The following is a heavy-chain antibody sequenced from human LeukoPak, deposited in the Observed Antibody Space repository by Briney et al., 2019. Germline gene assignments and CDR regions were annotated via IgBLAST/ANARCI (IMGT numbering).Heavy chain of an antibody. CDR2: INHSGST. CDR3: ARVKTYCSSTSCYRRDYLDY. J-gene: IGHJ4*02. CDR1: GGSFSGYY. D-gene: IGHD2-2*01. Sequence: SETLSLTCAVYGGSFSGYYWSWIRQPPGKGLEWIGEINHSGSTNYNPSLKSRVTISVDTSKNQFSLKLSSVTAADTAVYYRARVKTYCSSTSCYRRDYLDYWGQGTLVTVSS. V-gene: IGHV4-34*01.